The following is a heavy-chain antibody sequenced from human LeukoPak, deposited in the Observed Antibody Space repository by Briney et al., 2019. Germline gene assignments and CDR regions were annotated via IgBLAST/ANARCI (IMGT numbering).Heavy chain of an antibody. CDR2: IYTSGST. J-gene: IGHJ4*02. CDR3: ARGSGSYPPLDY. V-gene: IGHV4-39*07. Sequence: PSETLSLTCTVSGGSISSSSYYWGWIRQPPGKGLEWIGRIYTSGSTNYNPSLKSRVTMSVDTSKNQFSLKLSSVTAADTAVYYCARGSGSYPPLDYWGQGTLVTVSS. D-gene: IGHD3-10*01. CDR1: GGSISSSSYY.